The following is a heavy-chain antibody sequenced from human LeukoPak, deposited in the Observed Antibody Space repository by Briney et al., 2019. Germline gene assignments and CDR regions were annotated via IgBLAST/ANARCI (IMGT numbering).Heavy chain of an antibody. CDR2: ISTYNGYA. CDR3: ARNSSDWYGYMDV. J-gene: IGHJ6*04. V-gene: IGHV1-18*01. CDR1: GYTFNSYG. Sequence: ASVKVSCKAPGYTFNSYGISWVRQAPGQGLEWMGWISTYNGYANYAQRLQGRVTMTTETSTSTAYMELRSLRSDDTAVYYCARNSSDWYGYMDVWGKGTTVTVSS. D-gene: IGHD6-19*01.